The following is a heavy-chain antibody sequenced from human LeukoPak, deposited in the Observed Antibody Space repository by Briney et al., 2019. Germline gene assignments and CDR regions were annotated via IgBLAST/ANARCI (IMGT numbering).Heavy chain of an antibody. V-gene: IGHV3-53*01. CDR3: ARSPNYYFYGMDV. Sequence: PGGSLRLSCAAYGFTFSSYWMSWVRQAPGKGLEWVSVIYSAGSTYYADSVKGRFTISRDNSKNTLYLQMNSLRAEDTAVYYCARSPNYYFYGMDVWGQGTTVTVSS. CDR1: GFTFSSYW. CDR2: IYSAGST. J-gene: IGHJ6*02.